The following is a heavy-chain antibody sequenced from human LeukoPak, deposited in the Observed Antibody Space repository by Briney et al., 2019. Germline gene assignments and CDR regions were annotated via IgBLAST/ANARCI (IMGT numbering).Heavy chain of an antibody. V-gene: IGHV4-39*07. CDR3: ARGGDGYNSVDY. CDR1: GGSISSSSYY. CDR2: IYYSGST. J-gene: IGHJ4*02. D-gene: IGHD5-24*01. Sequence: SETLSLTCTVSGGSISSSSYYWGWIRQPPGKGLEWIGSIYYSGSTNYNPSLKSRVTISVDTSKNQFSLKPSSVTAADTAVYYCARGGDGYNSVDYWGQGTLVTVSS.